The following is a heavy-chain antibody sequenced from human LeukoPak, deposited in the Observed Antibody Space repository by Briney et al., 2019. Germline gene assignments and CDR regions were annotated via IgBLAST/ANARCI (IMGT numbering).Heavy chain of an antibody. CDR3: ARHVHDDYYDSSGLDY. V-gene: IGHV4-59*08. CDR2: IYYSGST. CDR1: GGSMSPYH. J-gene: IGHJ4*02. Sequence: SETLSLTCTVSGGSMSPYHWGWIRQPPGKGLEWTGYIYYSGSTNYNPSLNSRVTISVDTSKNQFSLKLSSVTAADTAVYYCARHVHDDYYDSSGLDYWGQGTLVTVSS. D-gene: IGHD3-22*01.